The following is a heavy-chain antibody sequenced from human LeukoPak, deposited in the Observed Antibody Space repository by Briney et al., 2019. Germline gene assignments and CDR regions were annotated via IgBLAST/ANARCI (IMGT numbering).Heavy chain of an antibody. CDR2: INPNSGGT. V-gene: IGHV1-2*02. CDR3: AREYSSSSESYFDY. D-gene: IGHD6-6*01. CDR1: GYTFTGYY. Sequence: ASVKVSCKASGYTFTGYYMHWVRQAPGQGLEWMGWINPNSGGTNYAQKFQGRVTMTRDTSISTAYMELSRLRSDDTAVYYCAREYSSSSESYFDYWGQGTLVTVSS. J-gene: IGHJ4*02.